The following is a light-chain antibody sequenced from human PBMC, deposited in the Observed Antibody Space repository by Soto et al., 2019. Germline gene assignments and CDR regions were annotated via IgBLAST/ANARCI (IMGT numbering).Light chain of an antibody. V-gene: IGLV1-44*01. CDR2: SNT. J-gene: IGLJ2*01. CDR1: SSNIGSHT. CDR3: AAWDDSLNGVV. Sequence: HSVLTQPPSASGTPGQKIAISCSGGSSNIGSHTVNWYQQLPGTAPRLLIYSNTQRPSGVPDRFSGSKSGTSASLAITGLQSEDEGDYYCAAWDDSLNGVVFGGGTKLTVL.